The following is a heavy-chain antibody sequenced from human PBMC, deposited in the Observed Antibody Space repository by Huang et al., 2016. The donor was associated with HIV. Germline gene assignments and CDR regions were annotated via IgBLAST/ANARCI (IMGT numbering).Heavy chain of an antibody. V-gene: IGHV4-39*01. J-gene: IGHJ6*03. Sequence: QLLLQESGPGLVKPSEALALTCAVSGGSIRSSDYHWGWIRQPPGNGLVWIGSIYYKGSTHYSPSLKRRVTIAVDTSKNLFFLNLTSMTAADTAVYYCARHREGPVAYYSGWGSHLNYMDVWGRGRTVVVSS. D-gene: IGHD3-10*01. CDR2: IYYKGST. CDR1: GGSIRSSDYH. CDR3: ARHREGPVAYYSGWGSHLNYMDV.